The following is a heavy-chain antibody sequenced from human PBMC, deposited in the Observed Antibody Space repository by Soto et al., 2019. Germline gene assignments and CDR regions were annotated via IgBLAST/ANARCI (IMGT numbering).Heavy chain of an antibody. Sequence: EVQLVESGGDLVQPGGSLSLSCVASGFTFSNYWMHWVRQAPGKGLEWVSRINSDVSSRAYADSVKGRFISSRDNDKNSLSLEMNSLRAEDTAVYYCARGIDFYFDLWGRGTLVTVSS. V-gene: IGHV3-74*01. CDR3: ARGIDFYFDL. CDR2: INSDVSSR. CDR1: GFTFSNYW. J-gene: IGHJ2*01.